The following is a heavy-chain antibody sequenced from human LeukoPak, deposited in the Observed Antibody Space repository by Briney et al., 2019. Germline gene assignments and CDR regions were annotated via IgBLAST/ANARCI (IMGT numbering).Heavy chain of an antibody. Sequence: PGGSLRLSCAASGFTFSNFWMSWVRQAPGKGLDWVSLINADGSSTYYADSVKGRFTVSRDNSRNSLYLQMNSLRTEDTALYFCSKVGQGFDLDYWGQGTLVTVSS. D-gene: IGHD1-26*01. J-gene: IGHJ4*02. CDR3: SKVGQGFDLDY. CDR2: INADGSST. V-gene: IGHV3-43*02. CDR1: GFTFSNFW.